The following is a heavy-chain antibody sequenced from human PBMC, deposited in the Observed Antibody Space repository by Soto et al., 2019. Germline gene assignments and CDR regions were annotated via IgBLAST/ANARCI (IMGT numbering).Heavy chain of an antibody. CDR2: IDPNSGAT. CDR1: EYTFTGYY. CDR3: ARVLTPPRLYSTLSGLIYYVGTDA. Sequence: ASVKVSGKASEYTFTGYYLHWVRQAPGQGLEWMGWIDPNSGATTYAQKFQGRVTMTRDTSISTAYMELSRLRSDDTAVYYCARVLTPPRLYSTLSGLIYYVGTDASGQGTTVTVSS. D-gene: IGHD6-6*01. J-gene: IGHJ6*02. V-gene: IGHV1-2*02.